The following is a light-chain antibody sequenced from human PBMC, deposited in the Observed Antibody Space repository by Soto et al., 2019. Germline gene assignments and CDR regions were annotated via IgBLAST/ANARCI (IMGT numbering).Light chain of an antibody. CDR3: QQYKNWPIT. V-gene: IGKV3D-15*01. J-gene: IGKJ5*01. Sequence: EIVLTQSPATLSVSLGDSATLSCRASQSVSSNLAWYQQKPGQAPRLLIYGASTMATGIPARFRGSGSGTEFTLTISSLQSEDFEVYYCQQYKNWPITFGQGTRLEIK. CDR2: GAS. CDR1: QSVSSN.